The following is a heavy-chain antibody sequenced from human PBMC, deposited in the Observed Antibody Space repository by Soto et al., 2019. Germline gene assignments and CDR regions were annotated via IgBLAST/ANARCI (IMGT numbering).Heavy chain of an antibody. Sequence: PSQTLSLTCVISGDSVSSNGACWNWIRQSPSRGLQWLGRIYYRSKWFHDYAASVESRMAINPDTSRNQLSLQLNYVTPEDTAVYYCARVHCSAGTCLDGLDFWGQGTTVTVSS. CDR2: IYYRSKWFH. CDR3: ARVHCSAGTCLDGLDF. D-gene: IGHD2-15*01. J-gene: IGHJ6*02. V-gene: IGHV6-1*01. CDR1: GDSVSSNGAC.